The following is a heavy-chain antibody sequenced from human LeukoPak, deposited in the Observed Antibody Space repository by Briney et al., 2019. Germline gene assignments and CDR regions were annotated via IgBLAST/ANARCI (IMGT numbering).Heavy chain of an antibody. CDR1: GFTFSIYA. CDR3: ARNTGQTSGYSYGFNY. D-gene: IGHD5-18*01. Sequence: PGGSLRLSCAASGFTFSIYAMSWVRQAPAKGLDWVSDISGNGGSTYYADSVKGRFTISRDNSKITLFLQMNSLRAEDTAVYYCARNTGQTSGYSYGFNYWGQGTLVTVSS. CDR2: ISGNGGST. J-gene: IGHJ4*02. V-gene: IGHV3-23*01.